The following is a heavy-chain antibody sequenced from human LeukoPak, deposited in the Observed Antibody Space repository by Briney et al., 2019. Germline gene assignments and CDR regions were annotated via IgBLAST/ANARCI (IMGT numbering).Heavy chain of an antibody. V-gene: IGHV3-9*01. J-gene: IGHJ3*02. CDR2: ISYNGGDV. D-gene: IGHD6-19*01. CDR3: AKDISTGWYFGAFDI. CDR1: GFTFDDYA. Sequence: GGSLRLSCAASGFTFDDYAMDWVRQTPEKGLEWVSGISYNGGDVGYADSVKGRFTISRDNAKNSLYLQMNSLRPEDTALYYCAKDISTGWYFGAFDIRGQGTMVTVSS.